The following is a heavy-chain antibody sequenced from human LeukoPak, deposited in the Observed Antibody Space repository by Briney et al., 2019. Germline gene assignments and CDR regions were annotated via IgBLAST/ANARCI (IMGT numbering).Heavy chain of an antibody. CDR3: AGRYYYDSSGYPDAFDI. CDR2: ISSSGSTI. D-gene: IGHD3-22*01. CDR1: GFTFSSYE. J-gene: IGHJ3*02. V-gene: IGHV3-48*03. Sequence: PGGSLRLSCAASGFTFSSYEMNWVRQAPGKGLEWVSYISSSGSTIYYADSVKGRFTISRDNAKNSLYLQMNSLRAEDTAVYYCAGRYYYDSSGYPDAFDIWGQGTMVTVSS.